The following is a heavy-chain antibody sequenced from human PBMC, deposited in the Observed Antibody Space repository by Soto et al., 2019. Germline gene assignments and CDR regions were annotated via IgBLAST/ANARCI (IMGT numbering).Heavy chain of an antibody. Sequence: QVQLQESGPGLVKPSQTLSLTCTVSGGSISSGDYYWSWVRQPPGKGLEWLGYIYYSGSTYYNPSLKSRVTMSVDTSNRQFSLELSSVTAAATAVYYCARVVYGNSERFLARWFDSWGQGTLVTVSA. CDR3: ARVVYGNSERFLARWFDS. CDR2: IYYSGST. D-gene: IGHD3-3*01. V-gene: IGHV4-30-4*01. J-gene: IGHJ5*01. CDR1: GGSISSGDYY.